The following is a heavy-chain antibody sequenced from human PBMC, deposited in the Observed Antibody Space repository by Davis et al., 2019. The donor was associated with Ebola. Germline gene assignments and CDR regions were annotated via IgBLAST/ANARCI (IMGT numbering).Heavy chain of an antibody. Sequence: PSETLSLTCAVSGGAVTSGRYFWASIRQPPGKGLEWIGYIYSSGDIHLSPSLRSRASIFRDTFKNHFPVALTSVTAADTAVYYCARVGDFQGVYWGQGILVSVSS. V-gene: IGHV4-61*03. D-gene: IGHD2-8*01. CDR2: IYSSGDI. CDR1: GGAVTSGRYF. J-gene: IGHJ4*02. CDR3: ARVGDFQGVY.